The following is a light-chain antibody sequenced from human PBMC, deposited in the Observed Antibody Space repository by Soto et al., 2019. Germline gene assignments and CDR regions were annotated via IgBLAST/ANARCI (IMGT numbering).Light chain of an antibody. Sequence: SYELTQPPSVSVSPGQTARITCSGDALPKQYAYWYQQKPGQAPVLVIYKDSERPSGIPERFSGSSSGTTVTLTISGVQAEDEADYYCQSADSSGTDQVFGGGTKVTVL. J-gene: IGLJ2*01. CDR3: QSADSSGTDQV. CDR2: KDS. CDR1: ALPKQY. V-gene: IGLV3-25*03.